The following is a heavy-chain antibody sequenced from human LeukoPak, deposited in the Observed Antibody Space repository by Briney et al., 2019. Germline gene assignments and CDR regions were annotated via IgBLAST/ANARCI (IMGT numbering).Heavy chain of an antibody. D-gene: IGHD3-22*01. CDR2: INHSGST. Sequence: PSETLSLTCTVSGGSISGYYWSWIRQPPGKGLEWIGEINHSGSTNYNPSLKSRVTISVDTSKNQFSLKLSSVTAADTAVYYCARDPYYYDSSGHTLGAFDIWGQGTMVTVSS. CDR3: ARDPYYYDSSGHTLGAFDI. CDR1: GGSISGYY. J-gene: IGHJ3*02. V-gene: IGHV4-34*01.